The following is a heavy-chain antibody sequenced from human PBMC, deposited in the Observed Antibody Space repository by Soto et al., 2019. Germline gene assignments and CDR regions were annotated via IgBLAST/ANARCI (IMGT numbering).Heavy chain of an antibody. CDR2: ISEDGRNK. V-gene: IGHV3-30*18. J-gene: IGHJ4*02. Sequence: GGSLRLSCAASGFTFSSYGMHWVHQAPGKGLEWVAIISEDGRNKYYADSVKGRFTISRDNSKNTVYLQMNSLRAEDTAVYYCAKDSVVATIRIYGYWGQGTLVTVSS. D-gene: IGHD5-12*01. CDR3: AKDSVVATIRIYGY. CDR1: GFTFSSYG.